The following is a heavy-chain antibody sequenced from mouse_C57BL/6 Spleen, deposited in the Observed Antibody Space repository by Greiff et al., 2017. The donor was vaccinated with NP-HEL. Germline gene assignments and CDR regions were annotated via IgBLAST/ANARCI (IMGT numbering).Heavy chain of an antibody. D-gene: IGHD3-2*02. Sequence: QVQLQQPGAELVRPGSSVKLSCKASGYTFTSYWMHWVKQRPIQGLEWIGNIDPSDSETHYNQKFKDKATLTVDKSSSTAYMQLSSLTSEDSAVYYCARSPPAHATWFAYWGQGTLVTVSA. CDR2: IDPSDSET. V-gene: IGHV1-52*01. CDR3: ARSPPAHATWFAY. J-gene: IGHJ3*01. CDR1: GYTFTSYW.